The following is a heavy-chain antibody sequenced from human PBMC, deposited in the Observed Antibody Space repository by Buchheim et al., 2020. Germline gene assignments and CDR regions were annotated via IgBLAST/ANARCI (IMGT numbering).Heavy chain of an antibody. CDR2: ISGSGGST. D-gene: IGHD6-19*01. CDR3: AKDQSQGRYSSGWYLDY. V-gene: IGHV3-23*01. Sequence: EVQLLESGGGLVQPGGSLRLSCAASGFTFSSYAMSWVRQAPGKGLEWVSAISGSGGSTYYADSVKGRFTISRDNSKNTLYLQMNSLSAEDTAVYYCAKDQSQGRYSSGWYLDYWGQGTL. J-gene: IGHJ4*02. CDR1: GFTFSSYA.